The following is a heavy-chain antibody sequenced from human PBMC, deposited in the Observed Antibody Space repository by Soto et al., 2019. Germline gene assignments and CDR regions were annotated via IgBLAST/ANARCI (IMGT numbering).Heavy chain of an antibody. Sequence: QVQLVQSGAEVKKPGSSVKVSCKASGGTFSSYAISWVRQAPGQGLEWMGGIIPIFGTANYAQKFQGRVTITADESTSTAYMELSSLRSEDTAVYYCATRGMGYCSGGSCYRPYYYYDGMDGWGQGTTVTFSS. V-gene: IGHV1-69*01. CDR1: GGTFSSYA. CDR3: ATRGMGYCSGGSCYRPYYYYDGMDG. J-gene: IGHJ6*02. CDR2: IIPIFGTA. D-gene: IGHD2-15*01.